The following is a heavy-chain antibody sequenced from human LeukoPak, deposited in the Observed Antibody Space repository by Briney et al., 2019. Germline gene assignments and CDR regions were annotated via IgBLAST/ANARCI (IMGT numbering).Heavy chain of an antibody. D-gene: IGHD6-6*01. CDR1: GFTFSNYW. CDR3: ARFTRSSTPVY. J-gene: IGHJ4*02. V-gene: IGHV3-7*01. CDR2: IKQDGTEK. Sequence: GGSLRLSCAASGFTFSNYWMTWVRRAPGKGLDWVANIKQDGTEKNYVDSVKGRFTVSRDNAKNSLYLQMSSLGAEDTAVYYCARFTRSSTPVYWGQGALVTVSS.